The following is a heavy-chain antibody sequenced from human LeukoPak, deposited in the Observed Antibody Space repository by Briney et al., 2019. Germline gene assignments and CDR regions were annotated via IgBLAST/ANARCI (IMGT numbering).Heavy chain of an antibody. V-gene: IGHV4-61*02. Sequence: SQTLSLTCTVSGGSISSGSYYLSWIRQPAGKGLEWIGRIYTSGSTNYNPSLKSRATISVDTSKNQFSLKLSSVTAADTAVYYCARHNSGYYSFWGQGTLVTVSS. CDR2: IYTSGST. CDR3: ARHNSGYYSF. CDR1: GGSISSGSYY. D-gene: IGHD3-22*01. J-gene: IGHJ4*02.